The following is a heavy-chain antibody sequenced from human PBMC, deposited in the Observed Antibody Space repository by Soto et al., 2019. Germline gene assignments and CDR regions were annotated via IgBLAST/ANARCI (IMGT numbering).Heavy chain of an antibody. CDR1: GGTFSCYA. CDR2: IIPIFGTA. CDR3: ASGNYYYYGMAV. Sequence: GASVKVSCKASGGTFSCYAISWVRQAPGQGLEWMGGIIPIFGTANYAQKFQGRVTITADESTSTAYMELSSLRSEDTAVYYCASGNYYYYGMAVRGQGTTVTVSS. V-gene: IGHV1-69*13. J-gene: IGHJ6*02.